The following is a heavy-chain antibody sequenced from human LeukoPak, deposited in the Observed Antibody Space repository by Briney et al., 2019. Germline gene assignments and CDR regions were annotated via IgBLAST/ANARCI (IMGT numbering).Heavy chain of an antibody. CDR3: ARDDSSGYHLHDAFDI. Sequence: TSETLSLTCTVSGGSISSYYWSWIRQPPGKGLEWIGYIYYSGSTNYNPSLKSRVTISVDTSKNQFSLKLSSVTAADTAVYYCARDDSSGYHLHDAFDIWGQGTMVTVSS. CDR1: GGSISSYY. CDR2: IYYSGST. D-gene: IGHD3-22*01. J-gene: IGHJ3*02. V-gene: IGHV4-59*01.